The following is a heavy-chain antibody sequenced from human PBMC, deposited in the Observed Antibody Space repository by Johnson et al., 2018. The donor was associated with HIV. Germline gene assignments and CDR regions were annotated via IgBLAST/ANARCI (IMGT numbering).Heavy chain of an antibody. V-gene: IGHV3-48*03. CDR2: ISSSGASI. D-gene: IGHD5-12*01. CDR3: AREAGGGYDSDAFDI. Sequence: MLLVESGGGVVQPGRSLRLSCAASGFTFDDYAMHWVRQAPGNGLEWVSYISSSGASIYYADSVKGRFTISRDNAKNSLYLQMNSLRAEDTAVYYCAREAGGGYDSDAFDIWGQGTMVTVSS. J-gene: IGHJ3*02. CDR1: GFTFDDYA.